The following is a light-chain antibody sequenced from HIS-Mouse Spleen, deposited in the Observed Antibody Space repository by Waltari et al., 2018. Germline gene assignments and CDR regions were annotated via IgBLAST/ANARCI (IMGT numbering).Light chain of an antibody. Sequence: SYELTQPPSVSVSPGQTARITCSGDALPKKYAYWYLQKSGQAPVLVIYEDSKRPSGIPERFSGSSSGTMATLTSSGAQVEDEADYYCYSTDSSGNHRVFGGGTKLTVL. CDR3: YSTDSSGNHRV. J-gene: IGLJ2*01. CDR2: EDS. V-gene: IGLV3-10*01. CDR1: ALPKKY.